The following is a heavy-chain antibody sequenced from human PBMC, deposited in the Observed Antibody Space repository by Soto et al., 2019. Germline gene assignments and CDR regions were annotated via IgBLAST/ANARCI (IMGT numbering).Heavy chain of an antibody. V-gene: IGHV3-23*01. CDR3: AQGGLSSGYYYDYSYYYYGMDV. CDR2: ISGSGGST. Sequence: GGSLRLSCAASGFTFSSYAVSGVRQAPGKGLEWVSAISGSGGSTYYADSVKGRFTISRDNSKNTPYLQMNSLRAEDTAVYYCAQGGLSSGYYYDYSYYYYGMDVWGQGTTVTVSS. J-gene: IGHJ6*02. D-gene: IGHD3-22*01. CDR1: GFTFSSYA.